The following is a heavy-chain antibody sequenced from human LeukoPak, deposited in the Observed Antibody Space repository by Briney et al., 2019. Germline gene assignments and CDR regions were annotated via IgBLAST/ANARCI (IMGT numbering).Heavy chain of an antibody. J-gene: IGHJ4*02. D-gene: IGHD4-23*01. V-gene: IGHV3-21*04. CDR2: ISSSSSYI. CDR1: GFTFSSYS. Sequence: GGSLRLSCAASGFTFSSYSMNWVRQAPGKGLEWVSSISSSSSYIYYADSVKGRFTISRDNSKNTLYLQMNSLRAEDTAVYYCAKVRSTVVTPVEAIDYWGQGTLVTVSS. CDR3: AKVRSTVVTPVEAIDY.